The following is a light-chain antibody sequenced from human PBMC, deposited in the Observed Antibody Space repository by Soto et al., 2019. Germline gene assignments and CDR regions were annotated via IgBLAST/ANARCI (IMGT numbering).Light chain of an antibody. J-gene: IGKJ1*01. CDR3: QQYGSSPRT. V-gene: IGKV3-20*01. CDR2: GTS. CDR1: QNVGSRY. Sequence: EIVLTPSPGTLSLPPGERATLSCRASQNVGSRYLAWYQQKPGQAPRLLIYGTSNRATGIPDRFSGSGSGTDFSLTISSLEPGDLAVYYCQQYGSSPRTFGQGTK.